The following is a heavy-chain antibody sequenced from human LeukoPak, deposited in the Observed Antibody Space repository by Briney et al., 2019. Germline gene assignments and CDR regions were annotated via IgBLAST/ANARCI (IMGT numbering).Heavy chain of an antibody. Sequence: PGGSLRLSCAASGFTFNSYAMNWVRQAPGKGLEWVSAISGSGGSTYYADSVKGRFTISRDNSKNTLYLQMNSLRAADTAVYFCAKGRWDIVATTFGYWGQGTLVTVSS. CDR2: ISGSGGST. V-gene: IGHV3-23*01. D-gene: IGHD5-12*01. CDR1: GFTFNSYA. CDR3: AKGRWDIVATTFGY. J-gene: IGHJ4*02.